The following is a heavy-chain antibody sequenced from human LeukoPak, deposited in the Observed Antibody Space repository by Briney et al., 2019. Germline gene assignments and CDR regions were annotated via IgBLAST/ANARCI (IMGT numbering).Heavy chain of an antibody. Sequence: SETLSLTCAVYGGSFSGYYWSWIRQPPGKGLEWIGEIIHSGSTNYNPSLKSRVTLSVDTSKNQFSLEVSSVTAADTGVYYCARAYGAKYSFDSWGQGTLVTVSS. V-gene: IGHV4-34*12. J-gene: IGHJ4*02. CDR1: GGSFSGYY. CDR3: ARAYGAKYSFDS. CDR2: IIHSGST. D-gene: IGHD4-23*01.